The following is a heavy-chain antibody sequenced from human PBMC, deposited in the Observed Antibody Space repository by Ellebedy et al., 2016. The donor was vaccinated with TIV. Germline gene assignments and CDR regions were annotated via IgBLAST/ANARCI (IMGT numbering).Heavy chain of an antibody. V-gene: IGHV3-11*06. D-gene: IGHD3-10*01. CDR3: ARDQSYASGSPLDY. Sequence: GESLKISCAASGFNFSNHYMNWIRQAPGRGLEWVSYISSSSDYTNFADPVKGRFTIARDNAKNSLYLQLNSLRAEDTAVYYCARDQSYASGSPLDYWGQGILVTVSS. CDR1: GFNFSNHY. CDR2: ISSSSDYT. J-gene: IGHJ4*02.